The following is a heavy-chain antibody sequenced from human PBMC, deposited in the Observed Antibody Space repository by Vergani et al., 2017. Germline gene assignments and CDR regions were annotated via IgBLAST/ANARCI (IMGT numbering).Heavy chain of an antibody. Sequence: QVHLVESGGGVVQPGGSLRLSCAASGFTFSSYGMHWVRQAPGKGLEWVAFIRYDGSNKYYADSVKGRFTISRDNSKNTLYLQMNSLRDEDTAVYYCAKDRPDAARWGSGSYQGCFDYWGQGTLVTVSS. V-gene: IGHV3-30*02. CDR3: AKDRPDAARWGSGSYQGCFDY. CDR1: GFTFSSYG. D-gene: IGHD1-26*01. J-gene: IGHJ4*02. CDR2: IRYDGSNK.